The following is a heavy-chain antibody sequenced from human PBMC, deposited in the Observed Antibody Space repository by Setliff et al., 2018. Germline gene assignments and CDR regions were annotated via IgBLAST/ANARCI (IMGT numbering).Heavy chain of an antibody. V-gene: IGHV3-11*01. Sequence: GGSLSLSCAASGFTFSDYYMSWIRQAPGKGLEWVSYISSSASTIYYADSVKGRFTISRDNAKKLLYLQMNSLRAEDTAVYYCARDLAGDTSGAYFDLWGRGTLVTVSS. D-gene: IGHD6-19*01. J-gene: IGHJ2*01. CDR3: ARDLAGDTSGAYFDL. CDR2: ISSSASTI. CDR1: GFTFSDYY.